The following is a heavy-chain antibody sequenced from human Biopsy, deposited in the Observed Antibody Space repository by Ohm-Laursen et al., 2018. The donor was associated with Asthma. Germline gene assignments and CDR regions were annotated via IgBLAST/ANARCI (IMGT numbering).Heavy chain of an antibody. D-gene: IGHD1-1*01. CDR3: ARHWSGNGWHDMYTWFDP. CDR2: VYHSGET. CDR1: GDSLRSTNY. V-gene: IGHV4-39*01. J-gene: IGHJ5*02. Sequence: SDTLSLTCTVSGDSLRSTNYWAWVRQPPGNRLEWIGSVYHSGETYYSSSLRSRLTTSVDTSRNQFSLRLTSVTAADTAVYFCARHWSGNGWHDMYTWFDPWGLGTLVTVSS.